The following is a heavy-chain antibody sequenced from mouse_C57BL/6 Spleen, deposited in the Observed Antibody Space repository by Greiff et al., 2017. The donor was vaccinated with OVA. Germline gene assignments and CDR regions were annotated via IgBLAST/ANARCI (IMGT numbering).Heavy chain of an antibody. CDR1: GFTFSDYY. CDR3: ARGDDSAWFAY. Sequence: EVKLVESEGGLVQPGSSMKLSCTASGFTFSDYYMAWVRQVPEKGLEWVANINYDGSSTYYLDSLKSRFIISRDNAKNILYLQMSSLKSEDTATYYCARGDDSAWFAYWGQGTLVTVSA. V-gene: IGHV5-16*01. J-gene: IGHJ3*01. CDR2: INYDGSST. D-gene: IGHD2-4*01.